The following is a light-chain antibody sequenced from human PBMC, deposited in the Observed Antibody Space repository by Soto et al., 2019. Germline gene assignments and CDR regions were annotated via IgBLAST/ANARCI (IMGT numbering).Light chain of an antibody. V-gene: IGKV3-20*01. Sequence: EIVLTQSPGTLSLSPGERATLSCRASQSVSSSYLVWYQQKPGQAPRLLIYGASSRATGIPDRFSGSGSGRDLAVTISRLEPDACAVYYCQHYGNSPYTFGQGTNLEIK. CDR3: QHYGNSPYT. J-gene: IGKJ2*01. CDR1: QSVSSSY. CDR2: GAS.